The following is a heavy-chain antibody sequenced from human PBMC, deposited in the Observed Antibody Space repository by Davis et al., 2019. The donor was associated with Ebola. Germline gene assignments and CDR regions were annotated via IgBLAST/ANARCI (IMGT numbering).Heavy chain of an antibody. J-gene: IGHJ4*02. CDR3: ARDKRYSSRPFDY. Sequence: ASVKVSCKASGYTFTSYDINWVRQATVQGLEWMGWISAYNGNTNYAQKLQGRVTMTTDTSTSTAYMELGSLRSDDTAVYYCARDKRYSSRPFDYWGQGTLVTVSS. CDR1: GYTFTSYD. D-gene: IGHD6-13*01. V-gene: IGHV1-18*01. CDR2: ISAYNGNT.